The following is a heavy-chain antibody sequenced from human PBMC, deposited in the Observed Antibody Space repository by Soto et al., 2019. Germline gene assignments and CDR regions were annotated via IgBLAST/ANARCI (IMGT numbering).Heavy chain of an antibody. J-gene: IGHJ6*02. V-gene: IGHV3-48*04. Sequence: EVQLVESGGGLVQPGGSRRLSCAASGFTFSSYTMNWVRLAPGKGLEWVSYISSSSTTMYYADSVKGRFTVSRDNAEKSLYLQMNSLRADDTAVYVCAKDSSSGWFLKYGLDVWGQGTLVTVSS. CDR3: AKDSSSGWFLKYGLDV. D-gene: IGHD6-19*01. CDR1: GFTFSSYT. CDR2: ISSSSTTM.